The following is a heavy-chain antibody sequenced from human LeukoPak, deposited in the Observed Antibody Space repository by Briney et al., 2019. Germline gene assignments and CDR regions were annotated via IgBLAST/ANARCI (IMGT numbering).Heavy chain of an antibody. V-gene: IGHV3-74*01. Sequence: SLRLSSAASGHTLIHIWIHCLRHPQANGLVWVSRISSDGSSTSYADSVKGRFTIPRDNAKHTLYLQMNSLRAEDTAVYYCARRDNYDYWGQGTLVTVSS. J-gene: IGHJ4*02. CDR1: GHTLIHIW. CDR3: ARRDNYDY. CDR2: ISSDGSST. D-gene: IGHD2-15*01.